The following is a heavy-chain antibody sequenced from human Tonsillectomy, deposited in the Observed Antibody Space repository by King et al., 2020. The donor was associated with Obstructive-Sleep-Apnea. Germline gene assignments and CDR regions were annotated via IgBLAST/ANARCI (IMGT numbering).Heavy chain of an antibody. J-gene: IGHJ4*02. CDR2: ISSSSSYI. V-gene: IGHV3-21*01. CDR1: GFTFSSYS. D-gene: IGHD3-10*01. CDR3: ARANGSGSYWH. Sequence: VQLVESGGGLVKPGGSLRLSCAASGFTFSSYSMNWVRQAPGEGLEWVSSISSSSSYIYYADSVKGRFTISRDNAKNSLLLQMNSLRAEDTAVYYCARANGSGSYWHWGQGTLVTVSS.